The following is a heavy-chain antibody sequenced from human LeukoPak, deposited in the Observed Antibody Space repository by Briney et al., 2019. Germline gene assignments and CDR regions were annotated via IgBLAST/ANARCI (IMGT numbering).Heavy chain of an antibody. V-gene: IGHV3-15*01. Sequence: GGSLRLSCAASGFSFMNAWMIWVRQAPGKGLEWVGRIKSNADGGTPDYAAPARGRFTISRDDSKNTLYLQMNSLKTGDTAVYYCTTFYHEYSPYWGRGTLVTVSS. D-gene: IGHD2/OR15-2a*01. CDR3: TTFYHEYSPY. J-gene: IGHJ4*02. CDR2: IKSNADGGTP. CDR1: GFSFMNAW.